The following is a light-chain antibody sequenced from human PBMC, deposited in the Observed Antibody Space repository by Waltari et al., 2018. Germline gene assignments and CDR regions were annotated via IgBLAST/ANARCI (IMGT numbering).Light chain of an antibody. CDR3: CSYVGRYIWV. CDR1: SSDVGGYNY. J-gene: IGLJ3*02. Sequence: QSALTQPRSVSGSPGQSVTISCTGTSSDVGGYNYVSWYQQHPGKVPKLMIYDVSTRSSGVPCRFSCSKSGNTASLTISGLQTEDEADYYCCSYVGRYIWVFGGGTKLTVL. V-gene: IGLV2-11*01. CDR2: DVS.